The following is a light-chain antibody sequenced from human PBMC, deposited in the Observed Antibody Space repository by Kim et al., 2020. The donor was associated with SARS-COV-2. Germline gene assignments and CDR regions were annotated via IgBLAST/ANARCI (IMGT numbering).Light chain of an antibody. CDR2: DAH. J-gene: IGKJ3*01. Sequence: APVGDRFTVTCQASRDIDKYLSWYQQKARKAPKILIYDAHNLEIGVPSRFSGSGSGTDFTLTISSLQPEDFATYICQQYDNLPYTFGPGTKVDIK. CDR3: QQYDNLPYT. V-gene: IGKV1-33*01. CDR1: RDIDKY.